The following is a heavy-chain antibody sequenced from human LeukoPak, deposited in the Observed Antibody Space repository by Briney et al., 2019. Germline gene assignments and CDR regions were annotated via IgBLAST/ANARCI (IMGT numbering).Heavy chain of an antibody. D-gene: IGHD3-9*01. CDR3: ARVAITYYDILTDYNNWFDP. Sequence: SETLSLTCTVSGGSISSYYWSWIRQPPGKGLEWIGYIYYSGSTNYNPSLKSRVTISVDTSKNQFSLKLSSVTAADTAVYYCARVAITYYDILTDYNNWFDPWGQGTLVTVSS. CDR1: GGSISSYY. J-gene: IGHJ5*02. CDR2: IYYSGST. V-gene: IGHV4-59*01.